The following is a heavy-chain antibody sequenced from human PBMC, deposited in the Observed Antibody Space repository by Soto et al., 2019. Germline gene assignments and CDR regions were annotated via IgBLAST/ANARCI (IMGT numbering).Heavy chain of an antibody. CDR3: ASPVYITMVRGVTDY. CDR1: GGSISSSSYY. V-gene: IGHV4-39*01. D-gene: IGHD3-10*01. J-gene: IGHJ4*02. CDR2: IYYSGST. Sequence: ETLSLTCTVSGGSISSSSYYWGWIRQPPGKGLEWIGSIYYSGSTYYNPSLKSRVTISVDTSKNQFSLKLSSVTAADTAVYYCASPVYITMVRGVTDYWGQGTLVTVSS.